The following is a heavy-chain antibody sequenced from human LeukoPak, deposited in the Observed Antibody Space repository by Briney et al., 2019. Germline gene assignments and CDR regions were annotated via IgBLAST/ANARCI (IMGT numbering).Heavy chain of an antibody. CDR1: RFTFSSYA. D-gene: IGHD6-19*01. CDR3: ARNDFGSGWLGDN. V-gene: IGHV3-23*01. CDR2: ISGSGGST. Sequence: GGSLRLSCAASRFTFSSYAMSWVRQAPGKGLEWVSSISGSGGSTYYADSVKGRFTISRDTSKNTLFLQMNSLRAEDTAVYYCARNDFGSGWLGDNWGQGSLVTVFS. J-gene: IGHJ4*02.